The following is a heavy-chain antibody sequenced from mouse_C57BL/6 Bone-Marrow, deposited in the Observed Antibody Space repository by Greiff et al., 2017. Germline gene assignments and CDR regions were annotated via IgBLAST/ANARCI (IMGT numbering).Heavy chain of an antibody. CDR1: GFNIKDYY. CDR3: TRSLIYYGTNY. J-gene: IGHJ2*01. CDR2: IDPEDGET. D-gene: IGHD1-1*01. V-gene: IGHV14-2*01. Sequence: EVQLQQSGAELVKPGASVKLSCTASGFNIKDYYIHWVKQRPEQGLEWIGRIDPEDGETKYAPKFQDKAPITADTSSNTAYLQLSSLTSEDTAVYYCTRSLIYYGTNYWGQGTTLTVSS.